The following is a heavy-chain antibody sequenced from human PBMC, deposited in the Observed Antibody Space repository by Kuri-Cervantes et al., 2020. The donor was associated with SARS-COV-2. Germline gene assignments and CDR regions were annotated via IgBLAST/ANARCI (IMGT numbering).Heavy chain of an antibody. Sequence: SEILSLTCSVSGDSISSGGYYWNWIRQHPGKDLEWIGYIYHSGSTYYNPSLKSRVSMSVDTSKNQFSLKLRSVTAADTAVYYCGRVDIVTKTFDYWGQGTLVTVSS. J-gene: IGHJ4*02. CDR1: GDSISSGGYY. D-gene: IGHD5-12*01. CDR3: GRVDIVTKTFDY. V-gene: IGHV4-31*03. CDR2: IYHSGST.